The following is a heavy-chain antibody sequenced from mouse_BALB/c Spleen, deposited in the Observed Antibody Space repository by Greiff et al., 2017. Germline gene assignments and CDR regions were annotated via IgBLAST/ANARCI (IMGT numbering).Heavy chain of an antibody. CDR1: GFAFSSYD. D-gene: IGHD4-1*01. Sequence: EVKLVESGGGLVKPGGSLKLSCAASGFAFSSYDMSWVRQTPEKRLEWVAYISSGGGSTYYPDTVKGRFTISRDNAKNTLYRQMSSLKSEDTAMYYCARITGTWAWFAYWGQGTLVTVSA. CDR3: ARITGTWAWFAY. V-gene: IGHV5-12-1*01. CDR2: ISSGGGST. J-gene: IGHJ3*01.